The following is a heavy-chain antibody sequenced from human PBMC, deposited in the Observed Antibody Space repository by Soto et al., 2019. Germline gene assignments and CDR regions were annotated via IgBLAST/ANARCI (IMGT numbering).Heavy chain of an antibody. Sequence: PGEALNLSCKASGYPFTSYWIGWVRQMPGKGLEWMGIIYPSNSETRFSPSFQGQVTLSADKSIFTAYLQWSSLKASDTAIYYCARQADHYDTYFFGYWGQGTLVTVSS. CDR2: IYPSNSET. V-gene: IGHV5-51*01. CDR3: ARQADHYDTYFFGY. J-gene: IGHJ4*02. D-gene: IGHD3-22*01. CDR1: GYPFTSYW.